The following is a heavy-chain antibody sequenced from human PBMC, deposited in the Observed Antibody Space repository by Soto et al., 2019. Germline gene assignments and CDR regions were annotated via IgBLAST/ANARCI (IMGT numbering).Heavy chain of an antibody. CDR1: GGSISSSSYY. D-gene: IGHD4-17*01. CDR2: IYYSGST. CDR3: ARHATTVSNEFDY. J-gene: IGHJ4*02. V-gene: IGHV4-39*01. Sequence: PSETLSLTCTVSGGSISSSSYYWGWIRQPPGKGLEWIGSIYYSGSTYYNPSLKSRVTISVDTSKNQFSLKLSSVTAADTAVYYCARHATTVSNEFDYWGQGTLVTVSS.